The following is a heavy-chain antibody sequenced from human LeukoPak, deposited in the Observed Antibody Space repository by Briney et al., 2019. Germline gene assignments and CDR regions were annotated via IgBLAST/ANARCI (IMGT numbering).Heavy chain of an antibody. CDR2: INTYNGNT. J-gene: IGHJ3*02. V-gene: IGHV1-18*01. Sequence: ASVKVSCKASGYTFTIYGITWVRQAPGQGLEWVGWINTYNGNTNYAQKLRDRVTMTTDTSTRTAYMDLRGLRSDDTAVYYCARRHYYDTSGYPDAFDIWGQGTMVTVSS. CDR1: GYTFTIYG. D-gene: IGHD3-22*01. CDR3: ARRHYYDTSGYPDAFDI.